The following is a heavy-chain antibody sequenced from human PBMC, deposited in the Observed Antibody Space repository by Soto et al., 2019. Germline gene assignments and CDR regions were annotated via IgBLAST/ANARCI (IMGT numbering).Heavy chain of an antibody. CDR1: GGSFSAYY. CDR2: INHSGGT. Sequence: PSETLSLTCAVYGGSFSAYYWSWIRQPPGKGLEWIGEINHSGGTSYNPSLRSRVTISVDRTKNQFSLTMSSVTAADTAVYYCAKNLPRTGRFDYWGQGTSVTVSS. CDR3: AKNLPRTGRFDY. J-gene: IGHJ4*02. V-gene: IGHV4-34*01.